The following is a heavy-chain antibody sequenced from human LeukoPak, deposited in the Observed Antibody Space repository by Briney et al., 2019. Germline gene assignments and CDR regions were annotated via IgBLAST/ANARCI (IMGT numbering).Heavy chain of an antibody. CDR1: GGSISSNY. V-gene: IGHV4-59*01. D-gene: IGHD3-3*01. Sequence: PSETLSLTCTVSGGSISSNYWTWVRQPPGKGLEWIGYVYSSGSTSYNPSLKSRVTISIDTSKHQFSLKLSSVTAADTAVYYCARVTTIFGVDMYYFDYWGQGTLVTASS. CDR2: VYSSGST. J-gene: IGHJ4*02. CDR3: ARVTTIFGVDMYYFDY.